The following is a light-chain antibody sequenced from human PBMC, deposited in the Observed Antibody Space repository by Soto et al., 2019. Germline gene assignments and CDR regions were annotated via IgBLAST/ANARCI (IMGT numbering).Light chain of an antibody. CDR3: QQYKDWPTT. CDR1: QSVSTT. CDR2: GAS. Sequence: EIVMTQSPATLSVSPGQRASLSCRGSQSVSTTVAWYHQKPGQAPSLLVYGASTRATGIPARFSGSGSGTYFTLTTTSLQSEDFGVYSYQQYKDWPTTFGQGTKVEIK. J-gene: IGKJ1*01. V-gene: IGKV3D-15*01.